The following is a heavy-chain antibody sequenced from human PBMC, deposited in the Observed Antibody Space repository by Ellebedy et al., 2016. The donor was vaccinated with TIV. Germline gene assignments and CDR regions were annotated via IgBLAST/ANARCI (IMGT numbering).Heavy chain of an antibody. J-gene: IGHJ6*03. CDR2: ISGIGGST. CDR3: AKGGPYYYDSSGYYTPPYYYYYMDV. V-gene: IGHV3-23*01. Sequence: GGSLRLXXAASGFTFSSYAMSWVRQAPGKGLEWVSAISGIGGSTYYADSVKGRFTISRDNSKNTLYLQMNSLRAEDTAVYYCAKGGPYYYDSSGYYTPPYYYYYMDVWGKGTTVTVSS. CDR1: GFTFSSYA. D-gene: IGHD3-22*01.